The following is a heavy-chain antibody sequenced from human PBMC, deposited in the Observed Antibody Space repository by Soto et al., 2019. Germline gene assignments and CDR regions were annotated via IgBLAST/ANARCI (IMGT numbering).Heavy chain of an antibody. CDR2: IIPIFGTA. V-gene: IGHV1-69*13. D-gene: IGHD2-15*01. Sequence: ASVKVSCKASGGTFSSYAISWVRQAPGQGLEWMGGIIPIFGTANYAQKFQGRVTITADESTSTAYMELSSLRSEDTAVYYCARALGYCSGGSCYPNSGWGQGTLVTVSS. CDR3: ARALGYCSGGSCYPNSG. CDR1: GGTFSSYA. J-gene: IGHJ4*02.